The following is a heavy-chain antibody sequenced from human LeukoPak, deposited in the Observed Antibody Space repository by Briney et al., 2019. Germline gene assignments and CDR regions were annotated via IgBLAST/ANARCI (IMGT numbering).Heavy chain of an antibody. V-gene: IGHV3-7*03. Sequence: GGSLRLSCAASGFTFINYWMSWVRQAPGKGLEWVGNINQDGSEKYYGDSVKDRFTISRDNSKNTLYLQMNSLRAEDTAVYYCAKDLSGGSYWGQGTLVTVSS. J-gene: IGHJ4*02. CDR1: GFTFINYW. D-gene: IGHD2-15*01. CDR2: INQDGSEK. CDR3: AKDLSGGSY.